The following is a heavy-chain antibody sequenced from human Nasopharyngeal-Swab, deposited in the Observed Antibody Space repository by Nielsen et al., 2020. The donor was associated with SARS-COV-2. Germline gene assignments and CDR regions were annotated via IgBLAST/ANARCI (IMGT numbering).Heavy chain of an antibody. V-gene: IGHV4-4*07. CDR2: IYTSGST. CDR1: GGSISSYY. CDR3: ARADTAMANDAFDI. D-gene: IGHD5-18*01. J-gene: IGHJ3*02. Sequence: SETLSLTCTVSGGSISSYYWSWIRQPAGKGLEWIGRIYTSGSTNYNPSLKSRVTISVDTSKNQFSLKLSSVTAADTAVYYCARADTAMANDAFDIWGQGTMVTVSS.